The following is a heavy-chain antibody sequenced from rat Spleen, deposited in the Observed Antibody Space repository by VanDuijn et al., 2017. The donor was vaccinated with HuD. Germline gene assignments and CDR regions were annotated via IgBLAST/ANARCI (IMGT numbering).Heavy chain of an antibody. V-gene: IGHV5-31*01. CDR3: ARRGAHGYDS. CDR1: GFTFNDYW. Sequence: EVKLVESGGGLVQPGRSLELSCVASGFTFNDYWMSWIRQAPGKGLEWIASIPNTGGNIYYPDSVRGRFTISRDNAENTAYLQMNSLQTEDSAFYFCARRGAHGYDSWGQGVMVTVSS. J-gene: IGHJ2*01. CDR2: IPNTGGNI. D-gene: IGHD1-6*01.